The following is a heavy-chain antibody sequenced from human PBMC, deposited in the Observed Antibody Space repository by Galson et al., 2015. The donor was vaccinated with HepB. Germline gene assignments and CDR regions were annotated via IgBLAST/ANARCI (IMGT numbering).Heavy chain of an antibody. CDR3: AKDSPTYYDSSGYYDYFDY. CDR2: IVVGSGNT. D-gene: IGHD3-22*01. CDR1: GFTFTSSA. Sequence: SVKVSCKASGFTFTSSAVQWVRQARGQRLEWIGWIVVGSGNTNYAQKFQERVTITRDMSTSTAYMELSSLRAEDTAVYYCAKDSPTYYDSSGYYDYFDYWGQGTLVTVSS. J-gene: IGHJ4*02. V-gene: IGHV1-58*01.